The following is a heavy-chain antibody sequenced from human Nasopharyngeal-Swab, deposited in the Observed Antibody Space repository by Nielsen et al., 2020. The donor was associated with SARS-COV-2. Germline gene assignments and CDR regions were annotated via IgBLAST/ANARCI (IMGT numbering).Heavy chain of an antibody. V-gene: IGHV3-23*01. Sequence: GGSLRLSCAASGFTFSSYAMSWVRQAPGKGLEWVSAVSGSGGSTYYADSVKGRFTISRDNSKNTLYLQMNSLRAEDSAVYYCAGGLRGYFDYWGQGTLVTVSS. CDR3: AGGLRGYFDY. CDR2: VSGSGGST. CDR1: GFTFSSYA. D-gene: IGHD3-10*01. J-gene: IGHJ4*02.